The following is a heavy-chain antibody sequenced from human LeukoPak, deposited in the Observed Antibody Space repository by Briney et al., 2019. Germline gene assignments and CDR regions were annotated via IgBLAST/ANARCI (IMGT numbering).Heavy chain of an antibody. Sequence: ASVKVSCKASGYIFTNSAINWVRQAPGQGLEWMGWISTYNGNIKYAQSLQSRVSMTTDTSTSTAYMEIRSLKSDDTAIYYRARATTLMVASPFDYWGQGSLVIVSS. CDR3: ARATTLMVASPFDY. V-gene: IGHV1-18*01. D-gene: IGHD5-12*01. J-gene: IGHJ4*02. CDR2: ISTYNGNI. CDR1: GYIFTNSA.